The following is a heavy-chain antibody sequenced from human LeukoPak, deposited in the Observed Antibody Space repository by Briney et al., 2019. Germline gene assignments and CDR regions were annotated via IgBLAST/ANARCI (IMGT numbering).Heavy chain of an antibody. Sequence: SETLSLTCAVSGGSISSGGYSWSWIRQPPGKGLEWIGYIYHSGSTYYNPSLKSRVTISVDRSKNQFSLKLSSVTAADTAVYYCARGARTTVTTSGYLFDYWGQGTLVTVSS. V-gene: IGHV4-30-2*01. CDR2: IYHSGST. J-gene: IGHJ4*02. CDR3: ARGARTTVTTSGYLFDY. D-gene: IGHD4-17*01. CDR1: GGSISSGGYS.